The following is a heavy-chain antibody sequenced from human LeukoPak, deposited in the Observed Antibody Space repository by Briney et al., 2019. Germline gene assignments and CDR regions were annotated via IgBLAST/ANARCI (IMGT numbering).Heavy chain of an antibody. J-gene: IGHJ5*02. CDR3: ARDSIIAAAGTGWFDP. D-gene: IGHD6-13*01. Sequence: SGTLSLTCAVSGGSISSSNWWSWVRQPPGKGLEWIGEIYHSGSTNYNPSLKSRVTISVDKSKNQFSLKLSSVTAADTAVYYCARDSIIAAAGTGWFDPWGQGTLVTVSS. V-gene: IGHV4-4*02. CDR1: GGSISSSNW. CDR2: IYHSGST.